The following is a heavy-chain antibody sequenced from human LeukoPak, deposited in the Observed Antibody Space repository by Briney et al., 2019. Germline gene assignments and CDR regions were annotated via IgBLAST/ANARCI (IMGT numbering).Heavy chain of an antibody. CDR2: IRSKAYGGTT. J-gene: IGHJ4*02. CDR3: TRDLSYGLSYDY. V-gene: IGHV3-49*04. Sequence: GGSLRLPCTASGFTFGDYAMSWVRQVPGKGLEWVGFIRSKAYGGTTEYAASVKGRFTISRDDSKSIGYLQMNSLKTEDTALYHCTRDLSYGLSYDYWGQGTLVTVSS. CDR1: GFTFGDYA. D-gene: IGHD5-18*01.